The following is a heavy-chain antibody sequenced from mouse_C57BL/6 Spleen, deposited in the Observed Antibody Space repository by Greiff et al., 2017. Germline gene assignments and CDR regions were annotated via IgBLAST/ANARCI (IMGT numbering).Heavy chain of an antibody. CDR2: IHPNSGST. Sequence: QVQLQQPGAELVKPGASVKLSCKASGYTFTSYWMHWVKQRPGQGLEWIGMIHPNSGSTNYNEKFKSKATLTVDKSSSTAYMQLSSLTSEDSAVYYCARLDDYDVRDWYFDVWGTGTTVTVSS. CDR3: ARLDDYDVRDWYFDV. J-gene: IGHJ1*03. V-gene: IGHV1-64*01. D-gene: IGHD2-4*01. CDR1: GYTFTSYW.